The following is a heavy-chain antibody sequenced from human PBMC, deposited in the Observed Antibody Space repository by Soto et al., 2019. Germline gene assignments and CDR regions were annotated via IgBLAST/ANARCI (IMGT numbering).Heavy chain of an antibody. CDR2: MNPNNANT. Sequence: QVQPVQSGAEVKKPGASVKVSCKTSGYTFSNYDVNWVRQATGQGLEWMGWMNPNNANTGYAQKFQGRISMTRDTSITTAYMELSSLASEDTAVYYCARSSFGAGVNFDYWGQGTLVTVSS. D-gene: IGHD5-18*01. CDR1: GYTFSNYD. CDR3: ARSSFGAGVNFDY. J-gene: IGHJ4*02. V-gene: IGHV1-8*01.